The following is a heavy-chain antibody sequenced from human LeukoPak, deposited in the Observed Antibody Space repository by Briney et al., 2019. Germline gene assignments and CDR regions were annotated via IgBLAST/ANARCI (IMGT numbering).Heavy chain of an antibody. CDR2: IYPGDSDT. CDR1: GYDFPSYY. V-gene: IGHV5-51*01. D-gene: IGHD4-23*01. Sequence: GASLQISCKGSGYDFPSYYIAWVRQMPGKGLEWLGIIYPGDSDTTYSPSFQGQVTMSADKSISTAYLQLRSLKASDTAIYYCARRGADYGGNSGLDYWGQGTLVTVSS. J-gene: IGHJ4*02. CDR3: ARRGADYGGNSGLDY.